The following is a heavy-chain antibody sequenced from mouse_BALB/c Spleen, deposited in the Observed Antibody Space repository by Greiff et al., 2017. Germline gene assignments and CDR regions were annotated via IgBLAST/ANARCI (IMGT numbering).Heavy chain of an antibody. CDR3: ARDAPYGYYFDY. J-gene: IGHJ2*01. CDR2: IRNKANGYTT. Sequence: EVKLVESGGGLVQPGGSLRLSCATSGFTFTDYYMSWVRQPPGKALEWLGFIRNKANGYTTEYSASVKGRFTISRDNSQSILYLQMNALRAEDTAIYYCARDAPYGYYFDYWGQGTTLTVSS. D-gene: IGHD1-1*01. V-gene: IGHV7-3*02. CDR1: GFTFTDYY.